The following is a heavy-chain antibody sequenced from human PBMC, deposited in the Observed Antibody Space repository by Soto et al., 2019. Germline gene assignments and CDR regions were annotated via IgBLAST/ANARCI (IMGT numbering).Heavy chain of an antibody. D-gene: IGHD1-1*01. CDR3: ASNPTRVSWKYYFDY. J-gene: IGHJ4*02. Sequence: GGSLRLSCAASGFTFSNYWMSWVRHAPAKGLEWVANIKEDGIEKYYVDSVKGRFTISRDNAKNSLYLQMNSLRAEDTAVYYCASNPTRVSWKYYFDYWGQGNLVTDSS. CDR1: GFTFSNYW. CDR2: IKEDGIEK. V-gene: IGHV3-7*03.